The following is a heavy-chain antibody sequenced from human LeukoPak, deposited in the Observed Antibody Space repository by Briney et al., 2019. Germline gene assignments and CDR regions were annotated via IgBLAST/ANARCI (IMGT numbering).Heavy chain of an antibody. J-gene: IGHJ4*02. CDR2: INPNSGGT. CDR3: ARVLQLWLPSAFGY. Sequence: ASVKVSCKASGYTFTCYYMHWVRQAPGQGLEWMGWINPNSGGTNYAQKFQGRVTMTRDTSISTAYMELSRLRSDDTAVYYCARVLQLWLPSAFGYWGQGTLVTVSS. CDR1: GYTFTCYY. V-gene: IGHV1-2*02. D-gene: IGHD5-18*01.